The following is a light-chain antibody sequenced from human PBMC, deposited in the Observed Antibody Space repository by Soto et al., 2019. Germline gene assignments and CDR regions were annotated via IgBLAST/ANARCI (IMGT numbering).Light chain of an antibody. V-gene: IGLV7-46*01. CDR2: DTS. CDR1: TGPVTSGHW. Sequence: QAVVTQEPSLTVSPGCTFTLTCDSSTGPVTSGHWPYWLQQKPGQAPRTLIYDTSKKHSWTPARSSGSLLGGKAALTLSGAQPEDEADYYCFLSYSGARPVVFGGGTKVTVL. CDR3: FLSYSGARPVV. J-gene: IGLJ2*01.